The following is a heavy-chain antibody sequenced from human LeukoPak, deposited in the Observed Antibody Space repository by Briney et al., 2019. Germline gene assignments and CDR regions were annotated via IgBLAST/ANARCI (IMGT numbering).Heavy chain of an antibody. Sequence: GGPLRLSCAASGFIFSNSAMHWVRQAPGKGLEWVAVISYDGSNKYYADSVKGRYTISRDNSKNTLYLQMNSLRAEDTAVYYCAKDIEEWLVKGGGCFDYWGQGTLVTVSS. CDR1: GFIFSNSA. D-gene: IGHD6-19*01. CDR2: ISYDGSNK. CDR3: AKDIEEWLVKGGGCFDY. J-gene: IGHJ4*02. V-gene: IGHV3-30*18.